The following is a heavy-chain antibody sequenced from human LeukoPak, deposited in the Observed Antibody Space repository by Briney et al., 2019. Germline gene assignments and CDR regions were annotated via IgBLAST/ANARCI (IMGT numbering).Heavy chain of an antibody. CDR3: ARVTYYDFWSGYYGAADAFDI. D-gene: IGHD3-3*01. J-gene: IGHJ3*02. CDR2: MNPNSGNT. V-gene: IGHV1-8*01. Sequence: ASVKVSCKASGYTFTSYDINWVRQATGQGLEWMGWMNPNSGNTGYAQKFQGRVTMTRNTSISTAYMELSSLRSEDTAVYYCARVTYYDFWSGYYGAADAFDIWGQGTMVTVPS. CDR1: GYTFTSYD.